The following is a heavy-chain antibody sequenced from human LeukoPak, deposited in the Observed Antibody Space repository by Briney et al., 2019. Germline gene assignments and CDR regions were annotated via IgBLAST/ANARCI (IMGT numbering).Heavy chain of an antibody. D-gene: IGHD4-11*01. J-gene: IGHJ6*03. CDR3: AREKGNYDGYYNYYMDV. CDR1: GFTFSNYW. Sequence: GGSLRLACAASGFTFSNYWMNWVRQAPGKGLEWVANIKQDGSDKYYVDSVKGRFTISRDNAKNSLYLQMNSLRAEDTAVYYCAREKGNYDGYYNYYMDVWGKGNTVPVSS. V-gene: IGHV3-7*01. CDR2: IKQDGSDK.